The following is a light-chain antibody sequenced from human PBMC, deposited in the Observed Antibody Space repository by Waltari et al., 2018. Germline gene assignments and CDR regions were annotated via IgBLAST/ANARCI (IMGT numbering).Light chain of an antibody. CDR1: QSLVHSDGNTH. V-gene: IGKV2-30*02. J-gene: IGKJ2*01. Sequence: DVVMTQSPLSLPVTLGQAASISCKSSQSLVHSDGNTHLNWFQQRPGQSPRRLICRGSNRDSGVPDRFSGSGSGTDFTLKISRVEAEDVGVYYCMQGTHWPYTFGQGTKLDIK. CDR3: MQGTHWPYT. CDR2: RGS.